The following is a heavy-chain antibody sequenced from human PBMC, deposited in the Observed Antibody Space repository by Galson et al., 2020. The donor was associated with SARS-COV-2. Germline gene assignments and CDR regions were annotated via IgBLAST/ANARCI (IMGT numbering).Heavy chain of an antibody. Sequence: SETLSLTCAVSGYSINNDYYWGWIRQPAGKGLEWIGSIYHSGSTYYNPSLKSRVTISLDTSKNQFSLKLSSVTAADTAVYYCARALWLGTDAFDVWGQGTMVTVSS. V-gene: IGHV4-38-2*01. CDR3: ARALWLGTDAFDV. CDR2: IYHSGST. CDR1: GYSINNDYY. J-gene: IGHJ3*01. D-gene: IGHD3-10*01.